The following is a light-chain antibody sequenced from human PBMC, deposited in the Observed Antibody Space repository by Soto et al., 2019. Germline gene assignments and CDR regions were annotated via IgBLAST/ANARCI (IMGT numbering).Light chain of an antibody. CDR1: QGISSY. CDR3: QQLNSYPPVT. V-gene: IGKV1-9*01. Sequence: IQLTQSPSSLSASVGDRVTITCRASQGISSYLAWYQQKPGKAPKLLIYAASTLQSGVPSRFSGSGSGTDFTLTISSRQPEDFATYYCQQLNSYPPVTFGHRTKVDIK. CDR2: AAS. J-gene: IGKJ3*01.